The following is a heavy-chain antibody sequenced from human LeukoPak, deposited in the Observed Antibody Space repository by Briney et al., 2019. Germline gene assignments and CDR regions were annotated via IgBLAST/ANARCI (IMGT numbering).Heavy chain of an antibody. J-gene: IGHJ6*03. V-gene: IGHV4-59*01. D-gene: IGHD2-2*02. CDR1: GGSISSYY. CDR3: ARVRCSSTSCYIGDYYYYYMDV. CDR2: IYYSGST. Sequence: PSETLSLTCTVSGGSISSYYWSWIRQPPGKGREWIGYIYYSGSTNYNPSLKSRVTISVDTSKNQFSLKLSSVTAADTAVYYCARVRCSSTSCYIGDYYYYYMDVWGKGTTVTVSS.